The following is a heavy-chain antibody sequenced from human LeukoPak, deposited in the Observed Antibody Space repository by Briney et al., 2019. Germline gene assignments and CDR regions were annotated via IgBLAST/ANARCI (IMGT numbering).Heavy chain of an antibody. V-gene: IGHV1-69*05. CDR2: INPVFNTP. CDR3: ARVSARDCSSNSCWGWLDP. CDR1: GGSFSSYA. Sequence: SVKVSCKASGGSFSSYAILWVRQAPGQGLEWMGGINPVFNTPHYAPKFQGRVTITMDESTSTVYVELSSLKSEDTAVFYCARVSARDCSSNSCWGWLDPWGQGTLVTVSS. J-gene: IGHJ5*02. D-gene: IGHD2-2*01.